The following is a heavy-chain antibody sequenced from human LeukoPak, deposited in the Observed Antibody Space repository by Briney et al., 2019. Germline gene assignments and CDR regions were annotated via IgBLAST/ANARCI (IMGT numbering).Heavy chain of an antibody. V-gene: IGHV3-7*01. CDR1: GFTFSSYM. CDR3: ARDFTTVTTAYFHH. CDR2: IKPDGGEK. D-gene: IGHD4-17*01. Sequence: GESLRLSCAASGFTFSSYMMTWVRQAPGKGLEWVANIKPDGGEKFYVDSVKGRFTIFGDDAENSLYLQMNGLRAEDTAIYYCARDFTTVTTAYFHHWGQGTLVTVSS. J-gene: IGHJ1*01.